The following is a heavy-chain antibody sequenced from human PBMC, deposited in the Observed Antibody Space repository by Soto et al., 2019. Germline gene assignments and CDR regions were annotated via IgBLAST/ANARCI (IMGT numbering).Heavy chain of an antibody. CDR2: ISSSSSYI. Sequence: GGSLRLSCAASGFTFSSCSMNWVRQAPGKGLEWVSSISSSSSYIYYADSVKGRFTISRDNAKNSLYLQMNSLRAEDTAVYYCARDQEVGGRDFDYWGQGTLVTVSS. D-gene: IGHD3-3*01. CDR3: ARDQEVGGRDFDY. V-gene: IGHV3-21*01. CDR1: GFTFSSCS. J-gene: IGHJ4*02.